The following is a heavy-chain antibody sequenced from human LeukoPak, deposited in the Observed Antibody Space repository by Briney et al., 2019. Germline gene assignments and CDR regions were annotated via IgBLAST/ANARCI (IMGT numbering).Heavy chain of an antibody. CDR1: GFTFSRFW. V-gene: IGHV3-74*01. Sequence: GGSLRLSCAASGFTFSRFWMHWVRQAPGKGLVWVARASSDGSSTVYADSVKGRFTISRDNAKKTLYLQMKNLRAEDTAIYYCARDSDASFDYWGQGTLVTVSS. J-gene: IGHJ4*02. CDR2: ASSDGSST. CDR3: ARDSDASFDY.